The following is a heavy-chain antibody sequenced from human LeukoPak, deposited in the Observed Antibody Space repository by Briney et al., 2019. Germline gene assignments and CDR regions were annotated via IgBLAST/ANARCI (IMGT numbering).Heavy chain of an antibody. J-gene: IGHJ6*02. CDR3: ARSYNFWSGYYCGTDV. CDR1: GGSITGYY. D-gene: IGHD3-3*01. Sequence: PSETLSLTCTVSGGSITGYYWSWIRQPPEKGLEWIGYIHDSGSTNYNPSLKSRVTMSLDTSKNQFSLKLSSVTAADTAVYSCARSYNFWSGYYCGTDVWGQGTTVTVSS. CDR2: IHDSGST. V-gene: IGHV4-59*01.